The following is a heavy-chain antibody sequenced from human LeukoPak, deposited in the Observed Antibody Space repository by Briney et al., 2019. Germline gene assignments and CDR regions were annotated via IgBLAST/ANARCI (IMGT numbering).Heavy chain of an antibody. CDR1: GYTFTGYY. V-gene: IGHV1-8*02. J-gene: IGHJ5*02. D-gene: IGHD2-15*01. CDR3: ARERSCSGGSCYWFDP. Sequence: ASVKVSCKASGYTFTGYYMHWVRQAPGQGLEWMGWMNPNSGNTGYAQKFQGRVTMTRNTSISTAYMELSSLRSEDTAVYYCARERSCSGGSCYWFDPWGQGTLVTVSS. CDR2: MNPNSGNT.